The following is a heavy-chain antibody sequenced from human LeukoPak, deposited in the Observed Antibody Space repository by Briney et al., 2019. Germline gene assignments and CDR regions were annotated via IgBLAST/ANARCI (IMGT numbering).Heavy chain of an antibody. Sequence: ASVKVSCKASGGTFSSYAISWVRQAPGQGLEWMGGIIPIFGTANHAQKFQGRVTITTDESTSTAYMELSSLRSEDTAVYYCARDAEYSSSLNWFDPWGQGTLVTVSS. D-gene: IGHD6-6*01. CDR2: IIPIFGTA. J-gene: IGHJ5*02. V-gene: IGHV1-69*05. CDR1: GGTFSSYA. CDR3: ARDAEYSSSLNWFDP.